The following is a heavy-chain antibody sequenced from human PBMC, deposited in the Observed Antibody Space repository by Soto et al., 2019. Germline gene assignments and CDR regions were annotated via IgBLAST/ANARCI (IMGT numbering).Heavy chain of an antibody. J-gene: IGHJ6*02. Sequence: QVQLMDSGGGLVQPGGSLRLSCATPGFLLNTYAMHWVRQAPGKGLEWVAVISFDGNNQDYADSVKGRFTISRDNSRNTLYLQMNNLRSEDTAVYYCARPGSGYDVLTGRYFYYFHTVDVWGQGTTVTVSS. CDR3: ARPGSGYDVLTGRYFYYFHTVDV. CDR1: GFLLNTYA. V-gene: IGHV3-30-3*01. D-gene: IGHD3-9*01. CDR2: ISFDGNNQ.